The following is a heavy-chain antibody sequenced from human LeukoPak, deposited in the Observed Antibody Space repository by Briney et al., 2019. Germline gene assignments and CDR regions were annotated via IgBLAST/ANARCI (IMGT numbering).Heavy chain of an antibody. CDR1: GFTFSSYG. CDR2: ISGSGGST. D-gene: IGHD3-22*01. CDR3: AKDRHHYYDSSGYDY. J-gene: IGHJ4*02. V-gene: IGHV3-23*01. Sequence: PGGSLRLSCAASGFTFSSYGMSWVRQAPGKGLEWVSAISGSGGSTYYADSVKGRFTISRDNSKNTLYLQMNSLRAEDTAVYYCAKDRHHYYDSSGYDYWGQGTLVTVSS.